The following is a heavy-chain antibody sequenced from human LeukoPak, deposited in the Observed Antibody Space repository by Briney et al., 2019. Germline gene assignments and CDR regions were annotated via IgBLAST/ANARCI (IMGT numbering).Heavy chain of an antibody. Sequence: EASVKVPCXASGYTFTSYDINWVRLATGQGLEWMGWMNPNSGNTGYAQKFQGRVTITRNTSISTAYMELSSLRSEDTAVYYCARVVNILTGFDYWGQGTLVTVSS. D-gene: IGHD3-9*01. CDR3: ARVVNILTGFDY. J-gene: IGHJ4*02. V-gene: IGHV1-8*03. CDR2: MNPNSGNT. CDR1: GYTFTSYD.